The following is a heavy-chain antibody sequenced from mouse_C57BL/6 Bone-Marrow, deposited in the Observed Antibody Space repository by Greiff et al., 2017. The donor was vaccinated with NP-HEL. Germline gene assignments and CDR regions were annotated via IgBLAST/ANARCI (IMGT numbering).Heavy chain of an antibody. D-gene: IGHD1-1*01. CDR1: GFSLTSYA. J-gene: IGHJ1*03. CDR2: IWTGGGT. CDR3: ARTPHYYYGSSYWYFDV. V-gene: IGHV2-9-1*01. Sequence: VQLVESGPGLVAPSQSLSITCTVSGFSLTSYAISWVRQPPGKGLEWLGVIWTGGGTNYNSALKSRLSISKANSKSQVFLKMNSLQTDDTARYYCARTPHYYYGSSYWYFDVWGTGTTVTVSS.